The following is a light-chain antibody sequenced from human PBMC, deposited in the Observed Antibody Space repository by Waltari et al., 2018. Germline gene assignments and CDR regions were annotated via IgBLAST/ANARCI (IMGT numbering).Light chain of an antibody. CDR3: ASWDDSHYV. CDR2: RNN. CDR1: HSTLGSNY. Sequence: QSVLTQPPSASETPGPRVPISCSGSHSTLGSNYLYWSQQLPGPAPKLLIYRNNLRPSGVPDRFSASKYGTLASLVISGLRSEDEGVYYCASWDDSHYVFGGGTTVTVL. V-gene: IGLV1-47*01. J-gene: IGLJ1*01.